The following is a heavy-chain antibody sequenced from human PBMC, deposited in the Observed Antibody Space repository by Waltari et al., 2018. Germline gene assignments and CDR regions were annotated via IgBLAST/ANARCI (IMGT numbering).Heavy chain of an antibody. V-gene: IGHV1-69*13. CDR1: GGTFSSYA. CDR3: ARDGKWELLREYYYYGMDV. Sequence: QVQLVQSGAEVKKPGSSVKVSCQASGGTFSSYAISWVRQAPGHGLEWMGGIIPIFGTANYAQKFQGRVTITADESTSTAYMELSSLRSEDTAVYYCARDGKWELLREYYYYGMDVWGQGTTVTVSS. D-gene: IGHD1-26*01. CDR2: IIPIFGTA. J-gene: IGHJ6*02.